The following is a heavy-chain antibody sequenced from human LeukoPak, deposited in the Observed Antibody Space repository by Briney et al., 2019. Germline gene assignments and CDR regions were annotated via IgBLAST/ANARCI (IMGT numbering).Heavy chain of an antibody. CDR2: ISGSGGST. CDR1: GFNFSSYA. CDR3: AKDTDRDGYYYYYGMDV. J-gene: IGHJ6*02. V-gene: IGHV3-23*01. Sequence: QPGGSLRLSCAASGFNFSSYAMSWVRQAPGKGLEWVSAISGSGGSTYYADSVKGRFTISRDNSKNTLYLQMNSLRAEDTAVYYCAKDTDRDGYYYYYGMDVWGQGTTVTVSS. D-gene: IGHD1-14*01.